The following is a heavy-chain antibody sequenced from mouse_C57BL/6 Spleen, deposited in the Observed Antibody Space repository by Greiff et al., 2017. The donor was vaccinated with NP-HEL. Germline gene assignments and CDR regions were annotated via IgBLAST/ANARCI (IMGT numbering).Heavy chain of an antibody. J-gene: IGHJ4*01. Sequence: EVQGVESGGDLVKPGGSLKLSCAASGFTFSSYGMSWVRQTPDKRLEWVATISSGGSYTYYPDSVKGRFTISRDNAKNTLYLQMSSLKSEDTAMYYCARQRAYYGSSYAMDYWGQGTSVTVSS. D-gene: IGHD1-1*01. CDR2: ISSGGSYT. V-gene: IGHV5-6*01. CDR3: ARQRAYYGSSYAMDY. CDR1: GFTFSSYG.